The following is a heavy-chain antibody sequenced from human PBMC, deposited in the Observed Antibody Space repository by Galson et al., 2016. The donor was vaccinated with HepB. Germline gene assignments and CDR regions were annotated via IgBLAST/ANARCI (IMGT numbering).Heavy chain of an antibody. CDR1: GASISGGSY. CDR3: ARIVVGADRRFDF. D-gene: IGHD2-15*01. Sequence: TLSLTCTVSGASISGGSYWSWVRQTPGKGLEWIAYIYYSGSTYHNPSLRSRPSLSVDPSNNHFSLHLTSVTAADTAVYYCARIVVGADRRFDFWGQGTLVTVSS. J-gene: IGHJ4*02. CDR2: IYYSGST. V-gene: IGHV4-31*03.